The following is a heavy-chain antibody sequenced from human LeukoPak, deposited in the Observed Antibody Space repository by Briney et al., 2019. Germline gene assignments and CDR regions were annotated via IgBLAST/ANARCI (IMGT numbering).Heavy chain of an antibody. Sequence: SVKVSCKASGGTFSSYAISWVRQAPGQGLEWMGGIIPIFGTANYAQKFQGRVTITADESTSTAYMELSSLRSEDTAVYYCARDIPRSDAFDIWGQGTMVTVSS. J-gene: IGHJ3*02. CDR2: IIPIFGTA. V-gene: IGHV1-69*13. CDR3: ARDIPRSDAFDI. CDR1: GGTFSSYA.